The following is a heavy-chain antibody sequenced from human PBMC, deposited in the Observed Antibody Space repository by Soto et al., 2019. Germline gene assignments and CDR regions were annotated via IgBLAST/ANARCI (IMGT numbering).Heavy chain of an antibody. J-gene: IGHJ4*02. Sequence: ASVKVSCKASGYTFRSYAMHWVRQAPGQRLEWMGWINAGYGNTKSSQKFQDRVTISRDTSASTAYMELTSLRSEDTAVYYCARDTGDGIFDFCGRGTLVTGSA. D-gene: IGHD7-27*01. CDR2: INAGYGNT. CDR1: GYTFRSYA. V-gene: IGHV1-3*01. CDR3: ARDTGDGIFDF.